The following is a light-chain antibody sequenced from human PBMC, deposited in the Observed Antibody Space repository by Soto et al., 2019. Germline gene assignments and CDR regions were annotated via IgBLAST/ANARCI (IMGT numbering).Light chain of an antibody. Sequence: EMVMTQSSATPSVSSGERATLSCRASQSVSSYLAWYQQKPGQAPRLLIYDASTRATGIPARFSGSGSGTDFTLSISSLEAEDFAVYYCQQRGNWPPWTFGQGTKVDIK. V-gene: IGKV3-11*01. J-gene: IGKJ1*01. CDR1: QSVSSY. CDR2: DAS. CDR3: QQRGNWPPWT.